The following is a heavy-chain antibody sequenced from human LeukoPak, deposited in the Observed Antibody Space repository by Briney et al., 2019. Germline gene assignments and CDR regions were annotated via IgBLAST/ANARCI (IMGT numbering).Heavy chain of an antibody. Sequence: SETLSLTCAVYGGSFSGYYWSWIRQPPGKGLEWIGEINHSGDTKYNPSVKSRVTISVDTSKNQFSLRLSSVTAADTAVYYCAYSTVLTRGYYWGQGTLVTVSS. V-gene: IGHV4-34*01. CDR1: GGSFSGYY. D-gene: IGHD4-17*01. CDR2: INHSGDT. J-gene: IGHJ4*02. CDR3: AYSTVLTRGYY.